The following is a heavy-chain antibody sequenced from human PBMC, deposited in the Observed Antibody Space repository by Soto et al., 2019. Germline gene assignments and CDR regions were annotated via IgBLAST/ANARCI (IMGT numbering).Heavy chain of an antibody. Sequence: QVQLVQSGAEVKKPGSSVKVSCKASGGTFSSYTISWVRQAPGQGLEWMGRIIPILGIANYAQKFQGRVTMTADKTTRTAYVELRSLRSEATAVYYCASAHRPSYYDSSGYRYWGQGTLVTVSS. CDR1: GGTFSSYT. V-gene: IGHV1-69*02. D-gene: IGHD3-22*01. J-gene: IGHJ1*01. CDR3: ASAHRPSYYDSSGYRY. CDR2: IIPILGIA.